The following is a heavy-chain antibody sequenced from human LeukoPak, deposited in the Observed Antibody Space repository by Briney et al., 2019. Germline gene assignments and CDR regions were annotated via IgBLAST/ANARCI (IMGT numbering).Heavy chain of an antibody. V-gene: IGHV4-4*07. CDR3: ARDPGDYGDYVDAFDI. CDR1: GGSISSYY. CDR2: IYTSGST. D-gene: IGHD4-17*01. Sequence: PSETLSLTCTVSGGSISSYYWSWIRQPAGKGLEWIGRIYTSGSTNYNPSLKSRVTMSVDTSKNQFSLKLSSVTAADTAVYYCARDPGDYGDYVDAFDIWGQGTMVTVSS. J-gene: IGHJ3*02.